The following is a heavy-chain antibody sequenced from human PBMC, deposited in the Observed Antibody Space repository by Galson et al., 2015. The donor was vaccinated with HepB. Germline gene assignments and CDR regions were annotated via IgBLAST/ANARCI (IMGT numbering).Heavy chain of an antibody. CDR2: IIPIFGTA. CDR1: GGTFSGYA. CDR3: ARDPEYSSGQSDY. D-gene: IGHD6-19*01. Sequence: SVKVSCKASGGTFSGYAISWVRQAPGQGLEWMGGIIPIFGTANYAQKFQGRVTITADKSTSTAYMELSSLRSEDTAVYYCARDPEYSSGQSDYWGQGTLVTVSS. V-gene: IGHV1-69*06. J-gene: IGHJ4*02.